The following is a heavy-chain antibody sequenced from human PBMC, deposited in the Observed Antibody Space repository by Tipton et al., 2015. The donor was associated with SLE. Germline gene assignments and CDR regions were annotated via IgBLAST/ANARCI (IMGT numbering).Heavy chain of an antibody. J-gene: IGHJ4*02. Sequence: SLRLSCVASGFDVRSTYMTWVRQAPGKGLEWVSVMYSAGNSYYAGSVKGRFVISRHNSKNTLFLQMNSLTTEDTAIYYCARAPEDRGRDCFHFDSWGQGTLVSVSS. V-gene: IGHV3-53*04. D-gene: IGHD2-21*01. CDR3: ARAPEDRGRDCFHFDS. CDR1: GFDVRSTY. CDR2: MYSAGNS.